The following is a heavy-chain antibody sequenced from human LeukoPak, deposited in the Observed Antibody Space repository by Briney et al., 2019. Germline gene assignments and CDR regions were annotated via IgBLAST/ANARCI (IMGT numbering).Heavy chain of an antibody. J-gene: IGHJ3*02. CDR1: GGTFSSYA. CDR3: ARAFVVVVAAAFDI. Sequence: ASVKVSCKASGGTFSSYAISWVRQAPGQGLEWMGGIIPIFDTANYAQKFQGRVTITADESTSTAYMELSSLRSEDTAVYYCARAFVVVVAAAFDIWGQETMVTVSS. D-gene: IGHD2-15*01. V-gene: IGHV1-69*13. CDR2: IIPIFDTA.